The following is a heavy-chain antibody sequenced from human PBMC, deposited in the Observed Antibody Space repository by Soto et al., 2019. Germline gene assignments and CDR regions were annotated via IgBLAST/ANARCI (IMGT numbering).Heavy chain of an antibody. V-gene: IGHV3-15*01. Sequence: EVQLVESGGGLVKPGGSLRLSCAASGFTFSNAWMSWVRQAPGKGLEWVGRTKSKTDGGTTDYAAPVKGRFTISRDDSKNTLYLQMNSLKTEDTAVYYCTTDRDDYIWGSYRYIPLGYWGQGTLVTVSS. D-gene: IGHD3-16*02. CDR1: GFTFSNAW. CDR3: TTDRDDYIWGSYRYIPLGY. CDR2: TKSKTDGGTT. J-gene: IGHJ4*02.